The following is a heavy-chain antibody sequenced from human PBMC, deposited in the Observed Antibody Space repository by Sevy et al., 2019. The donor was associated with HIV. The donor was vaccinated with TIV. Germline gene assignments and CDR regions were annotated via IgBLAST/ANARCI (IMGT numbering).Heavy chain of an antibody. J-gene: IGHJ6*02. CDR1: GFIFSRYS. V-gene: IGHV3-48*02. D-gene: IGHD2-21*02. Sequence: GGSLRLSCTVSGFIFSRYSMNWVRQAPGKGLEWISYTSGNSGAIYYPDSVKGRFTVSRDNANNALFLQMSSLKDDDTAVYYCARGPDCCGDCDVGFYYPLDVWGQGTTVTVSS. CDR2: TSGNSGAI. CDR3: ARGPDCCGDCDVGFYYPLDV.